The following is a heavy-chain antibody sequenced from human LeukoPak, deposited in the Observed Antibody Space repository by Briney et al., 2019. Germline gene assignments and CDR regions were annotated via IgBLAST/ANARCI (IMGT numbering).Heavy chain of an antibody. J-gene: IGHJ6*02. D-gene: IGHD2-15*01. V-gene: IGHV1-3*01. CDR2: INPGNGDT. Sequence: ASVKVSCKGSGYTFANYAVHWVRQAPGQRLEWLGWINPGNGDTKYSQNFQGRVTVTSDTSAATAYVELNSLTSEDTAVYYCARERWHCRVNCYSVYYYALDVWGQGTTVTVSS. CDR3: ARERWHCRVNCYSVYYYALDV. CDR1: GYTFANYA.